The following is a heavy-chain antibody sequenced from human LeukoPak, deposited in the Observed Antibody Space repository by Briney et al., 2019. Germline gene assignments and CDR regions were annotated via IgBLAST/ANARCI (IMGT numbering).Heavy chain of an antibody. Sequence: ASVKVSCKASGYTFTSYYMHWVRQAPGQGLEWMGIINPSGGSTSYAQKFQGRVTMTRDTSTSTVNMELSSLRSEDTAVYYCASGDYYDSSGYYGNEYFQHWGQGTLVTVSS. V-gene: IGHV1-46*01. CDR2: INPSGGST. D-gene: IGHD3-22*01. CDR1: GYTFTSYY. CDR3: ASGDYYDSSGYYGNEYFQH. J-gene: IGHJ1*01.